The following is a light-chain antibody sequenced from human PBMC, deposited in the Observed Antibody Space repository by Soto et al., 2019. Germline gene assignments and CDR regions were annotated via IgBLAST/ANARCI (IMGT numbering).Light chain of an antibody. J-gene: IGKJ2*01. CDR3: QQSYSVPHT. V-gene: IGKV1-39*01. CDR2: AAS. CDR1: QNIFCY. Sequence: DIQMTQSPSSLSASVGDRVTITCRTSQNIFCYLSWYQHKPGKAPKLLIYAASSLQSGVPSRFSGSGSGTDFALTISSLQPEDFATFYCQQSYSVPHTFGQGTKVEI.